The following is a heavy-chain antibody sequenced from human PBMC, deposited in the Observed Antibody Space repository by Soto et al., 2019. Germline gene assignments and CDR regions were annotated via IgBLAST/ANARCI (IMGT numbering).Heavy chain of an antibody. D-gene: IGHD3-22*01. CDR3: AGDRNYYDSSGGPDY. Sequence: GGPLRLSCAASGFTFSDYYMSWIRQAPGKGLEWVSYISSSSSYTNYADSVKGRFTISRDNAKNSLYLQMNSLRAEDTAVYYCAGDRNYYDSSGGPDYWGQGTLVTVSS. CDR2: ISSSSSYT. V-gene: IGHV3-11*06. J-gene: IGHJ4*02. CDR1: GFTFSDYY.